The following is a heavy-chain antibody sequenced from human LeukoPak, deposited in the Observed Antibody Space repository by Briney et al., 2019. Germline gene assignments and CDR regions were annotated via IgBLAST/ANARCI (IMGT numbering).Heavy chain of an antibody. CDR2: INYSGST. V-gene: IGHV4-34*01. CDR1: GGSFSRYY. J-gene: IGHJ3*02. Sequence: SETLSLTCAVYGGSFSRYYWNWIRQPPGKGLEWIAEINYSGSTNHNPSLKSPVTMSVDTSKNQFSLKLSSVTAADTAVYYCARGLTGPDDAFDIWGQGTMVTVSS. CDR3: ARGLTGPDDAFDI.